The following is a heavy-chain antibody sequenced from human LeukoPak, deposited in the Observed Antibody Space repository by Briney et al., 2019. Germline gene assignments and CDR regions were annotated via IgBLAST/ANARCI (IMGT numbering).Heavy chain of an antibody. D-gene: IGHD3-22*01. CDR2: ISSSSSYI. J-gene: IGHJ6*03. V-gene: IGHV3-21*01. CDR3: ASQIDNFYMDV. CDR1: GFTFSSYS. Sequence: PGGSLRLSCAASGFTFSSYSMNWVRQAPGKGPEWVSSISSSSSYIYYADSVKGRFTISRDNAKNSLYLQMNSLRAEDTAVYYCASQIDNFYMDVWGKGTTVTVSS.